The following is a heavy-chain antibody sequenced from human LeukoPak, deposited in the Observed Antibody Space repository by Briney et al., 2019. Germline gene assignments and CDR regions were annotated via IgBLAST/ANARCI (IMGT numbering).Heavy chain of an antibody. D-gene: IGHD6-13*01. V-gene: IGHV4-59*01. Sequence: SETLSLTCTVSGGSISSYYWSWIRQPPGKGLEWIGYIYYSGSTNYNPSLKSRVTISVDTSKNQFSLKLGSVTAADTAVYYCAREVAAGPFDYWDQGTLVTVSS. CDR2: IYYSGST. CDR1: GGSISSYY. J-gene: IGHJ4*02. CDR3: AREVAAGPFDY.